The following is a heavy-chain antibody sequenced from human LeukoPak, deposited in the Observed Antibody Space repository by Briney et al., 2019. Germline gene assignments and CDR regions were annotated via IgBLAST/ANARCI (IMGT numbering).Heavy chain of an antibody. V-gene: IGHV3-11*04. D-gene: IGHD4-11*01. Sequence: GGSLRLSCAASGFTFSDYFMSWIRQAPGKGLEWVSYISSSGTAIYYADSVKGRFTISRDNAKNSLYLQMKTLRAEDTAVYYCARVSSTVGGFAGTLDVLRDYYYMDIWGTGTTVTVSS. CDR2: ISSSGTAI. J-gene: IGHJ6*03. CDR3: ARVSSTVGGFAGTLDVLRDYYYMDI. CDR1: GFTFSDYF.